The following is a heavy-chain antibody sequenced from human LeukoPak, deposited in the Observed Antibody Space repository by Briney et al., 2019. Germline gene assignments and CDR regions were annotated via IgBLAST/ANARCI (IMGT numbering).Heavy chain of an antibody. CDR1: GGTFSSYA. D-gene: IGHD3-22*01. CDR2: IIPIFGTA. Sequence: SVKVSCKASGGTFSSYAISWVRQAPGQGLEWMGGIIPIFGTANYAQKFQGRVTITADESTSTAYMELSSLRSEDTAVYYCARARLGYDSSGNYMDVWGKGTTVTVSS. CDR3: ARARLGYDSSGNYMDV. J-gene: IGHJ6*03. V-gene: IGHV1-69*13.